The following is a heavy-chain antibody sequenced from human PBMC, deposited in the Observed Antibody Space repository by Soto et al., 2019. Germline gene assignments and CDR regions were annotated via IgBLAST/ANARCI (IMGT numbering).Heavy chain of an antibody. Sequence: GGSLRLSCAASGFTFSSYWMSWVRQAPGKGLEWVANIKQDGSEKYYVDSVKGRFTISRDNAKNSLYLQMNSLRAEDTAVYYCARDPRLTGPFVYYYYYMDVWGKGTTVTVSS. D-gene: IGHD1-20*01. CDR1: GFTFSSYW. CDR3: ARDPRLTGPFVYYYYYMDV. CDR2: IKQDGSEK. J-gene: IGHJ6*03. V-gene: IGHV3-7*01.